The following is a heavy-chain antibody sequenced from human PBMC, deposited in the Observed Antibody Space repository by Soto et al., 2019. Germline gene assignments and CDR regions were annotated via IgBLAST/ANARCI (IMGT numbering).Heavy chain of an antibody. Sequence: SQTLSLTCVISGDSVSSNSAAWNWIRQSPSRGLEWLGRTYYRSKWYNDYAVSVKSRITINPDTSKNQFSLQLNSVTPEDTAVYYCAREVTMIVVVIRGAFDIWGQGTMVTVSS. CDR2: TYYRSKWYN. V-gene: IGHV6-1*01. J-gene: IGHJ3*02. CDR3: AREVTMIVVVIRGAFDI. D-gene: IGHD3-22*01. CDR1: GDSVSSNSAA.